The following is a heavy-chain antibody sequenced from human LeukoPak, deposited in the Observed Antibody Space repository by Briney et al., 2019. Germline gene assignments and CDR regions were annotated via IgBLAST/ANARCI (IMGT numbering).Heavy chain of an antibody. D-gene: IGHD3-22*01. CDR3: ARKTYYYDSSGYYRA. CDR1: GGTFSSYA. V-gene: IGHV1-69*04. J-gene: IGHJ5*02. Sequence: ASVKVSCKASGGTFSSYAISWVRQAPGQGLEWMGRIIPILGIANYAQKFQGRVTITADKSTSTAYMELSSLRSEDTAVYYCARKTYYYDSSGYYRAWGQGTLVTVSS. CDR2: IIPILGIA.